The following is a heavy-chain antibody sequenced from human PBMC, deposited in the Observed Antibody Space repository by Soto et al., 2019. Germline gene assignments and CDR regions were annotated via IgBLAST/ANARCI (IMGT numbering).Heavy chain of an antibody. V-gene: IGHV4-30-2*01. D-gene: IGHD2-8*02. CDR1: GDSISSGGYS. Sequence: PSETLSLTCAVSGDSISSGGYSWSWIRQPPGKGLEWIGYIYHSGSTYYNPSLKSRVTISIDRSKDQFSLQLSSVTAADTAVYYCARDKITGLFDYWGQGTLVTVSS. J-gene: IGHJ4*02. CDR3: ARDKITGLFDY. CDR2: IYHSGST.